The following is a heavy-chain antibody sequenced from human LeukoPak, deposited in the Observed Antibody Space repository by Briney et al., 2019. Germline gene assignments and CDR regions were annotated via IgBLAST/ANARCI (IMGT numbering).Heavy chain of an antibody. Sequence: PSETLSLTCAVYGGSFSGYCWSWIRQPPGKGLGWIGEINHSGSTNYNPSLKSRVTISVDTSKNQFSLKLSSVTAADTAVYYCARGTTKDYYYYMDVWGKGTTVTVSS. D-gene: IGHD4-11*01. V-gene: IGHV4-34*01. CDR1: GGSFSGYC. CDR2: INHSGST. J-gene: IGHJ6*03. CDR3: ARGTTKDYYYYMDV.